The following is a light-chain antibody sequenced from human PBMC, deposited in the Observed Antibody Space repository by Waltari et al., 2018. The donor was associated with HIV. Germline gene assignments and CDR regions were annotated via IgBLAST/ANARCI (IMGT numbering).Light chain of an antibody. Sequence: QSVLTQPPSASGTPGQRVAISCSGSSSNIGHNTITWYQQLSGTAPKLLINSNNQRPSGVPDRFSGSKSGTSGSLAISGLQSEDEADYYCAAWDDNRNAVVFGGGTKLTVL. CDR1: SSNIGHNT. V-gene: IGLV1-44*01. CDR2: SNN. J-gene: IGLJ2*01. CDR3: AAWDDNRNAVV.